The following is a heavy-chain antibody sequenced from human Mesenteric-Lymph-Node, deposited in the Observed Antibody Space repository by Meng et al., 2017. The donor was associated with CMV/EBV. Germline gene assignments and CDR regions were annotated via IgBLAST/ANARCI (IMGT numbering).Heavy chain of an antibody. D-gene: IGHD3-16*01. Sequence: GESLKISCAASGFTFSDYYINWVRQAPGKGLEWVSSISSSSYIYYADSVKGRFTISRDNAKNTLYLQMNSLRAEDTAVYYCARGGYLLGDWIDPWGLGTLVTVSS. V-gene: IGHV3-69-1*01. J-gene: IGHJ5*02. CDR3: ARGGYLLGDWIDP. CDR2: ISSSSYI. CDR1: GFTFSDYY.